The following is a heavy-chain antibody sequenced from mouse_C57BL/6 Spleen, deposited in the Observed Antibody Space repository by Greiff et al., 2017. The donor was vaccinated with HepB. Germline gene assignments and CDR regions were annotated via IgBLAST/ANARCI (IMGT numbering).Heavy chain of an antibody. CDR2: IDPENGDT. J-gene: IGHJ2*01. D-gene: IGHD1-1*01. CDR3: TPTTLFDY. V-gene: IGHV14-4*01. Sequence: EVQLQQSGAELVRPGASVKLSCTASGFNIKDDYMHWVKQRPEQGLEWIGWIDPENGDTEYASKFQGKATITADTSSNTAYLQLSSLTSEDTAVYYCTPTTLFDYWGQGTTLTVSS. CDR1: GFNIKDDY.